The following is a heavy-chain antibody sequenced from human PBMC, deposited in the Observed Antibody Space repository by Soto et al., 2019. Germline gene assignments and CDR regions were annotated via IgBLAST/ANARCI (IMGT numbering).Heavy chain of an antibody. CDR2: INAGNGNT. CDR1: GYTFTSYA. Sequence: ASVKVSCKASGYTFTSYAMHWVRQAPGQRLEWMGWINAGNGNTKYSQKFQGRATITRDTSASTAYMELSSLRSEDTAVYYCARLGENTTRGYSYGTGYYYYGMDVWGQETMVTVSS. V-gene: IGHV1-3*01. J-gene: IGHJ6*02. D-gene: IGHD5-18*01. CDR3: ARLGENTTRGYSYGTGYYYYGMDV.